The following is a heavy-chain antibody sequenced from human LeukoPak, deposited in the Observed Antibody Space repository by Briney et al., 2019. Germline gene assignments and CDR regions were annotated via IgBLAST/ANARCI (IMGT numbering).Heavy chain of an antibody. CDR3: ARSSLRLFGDNPDY. CDR2: ISSSSSYI. Sequence: PGGSLRLSCAASGFTLSDYSMNWVRQAPGKGLEWVSSISSSSSYIYYADSVKGRFTISRDNGKNSLYLQMNSLRAEDTAVYYCARSSLRLFGDNPDYWGQGTLVTVSS. J-gene: IGHJ4*02. CDR1: GFTLSDYS. V-gene: IGHV3-21*04. D-gene: IGHD3-22*01.